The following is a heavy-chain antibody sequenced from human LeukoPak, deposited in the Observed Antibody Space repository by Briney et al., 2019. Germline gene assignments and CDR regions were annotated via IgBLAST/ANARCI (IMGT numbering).Heavy chain of an antibody. CDR2: ISCYSGNI. CDR1: AFTLDDYA. D-gene: IGHD2-21*01. CDR3: ASDVWRRVFYYGMDV. Sequence: GGSLRLSCAASAFTLDDYAMHWVRQAPGKGLEWISSISCYSGNIGYADSVKGRFSISRDNAKNTLYLQMNSLRTEDTALYFCASDVWRRVFYYGMDVWGQGTTVAVSS. J-gene: IGHJ6*02. V-gene: IGHV3-9*01.